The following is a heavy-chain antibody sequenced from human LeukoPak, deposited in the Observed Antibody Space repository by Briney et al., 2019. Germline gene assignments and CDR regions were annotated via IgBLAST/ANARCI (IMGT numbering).Heavy chain of an antibody. CDR1: GFTFDDYA. D-gene: IGHD1-26*01. CDR2: ITWNSLSV. V-gene: IGHV3-9*01. J-gene: IGHJ3*01. Sequence: GGSLRLSCAASGFTFDDYAMHWVRQVPGKGLEWVSGITWNSLSVLYVDSVKGRFTISRDNAKNSLYLQMTSLRAEDTALYYCAKAVGVASLIVDALDLWGQGTMVTVSS. CDR3: AKAVGVASLIVDALDL.